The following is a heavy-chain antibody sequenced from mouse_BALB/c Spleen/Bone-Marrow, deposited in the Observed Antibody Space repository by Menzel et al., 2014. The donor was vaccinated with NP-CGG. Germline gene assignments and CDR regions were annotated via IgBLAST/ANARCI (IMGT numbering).Heavy chain of an antibody. Sequence: EVNVEESGGGLVKPGGSLKLSCTASGFSFNSYGMSWVRPTPEKRLEGVATITNGGNYTYYPDSVKGRFTISRDNVKNNLYLQMRSLRSEDTALYYCVRNYYGYDGYFDYWGQGTTLTVSS. CDR2: ITNGGNYT. CDR3: VRNYYGYDGYFDY. D-gene: IGHD2-2*01. J-gene: IGHJ2*01. CDR1: GFSFNSYG. V-gene: IGHV5-9-2*01.